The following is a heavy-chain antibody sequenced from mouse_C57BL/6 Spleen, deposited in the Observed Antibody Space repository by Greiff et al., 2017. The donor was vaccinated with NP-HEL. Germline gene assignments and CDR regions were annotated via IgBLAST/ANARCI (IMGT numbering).Heavy chain of an antibody. D-gene: IGHD1-1*01. Sequence: EVKLVESGGGLVKPGGSLKLSCAASGFTFSDYGMHWVRQAPEKGLEWVAYISSGSSTIYYADTVKGRFTISRDNAKNTLFLQMTSLRSEDTAMYYCARAPFITTVVEVYFDVWGTGTTVTVSS. J-gene: IGHJ1*03. V-gene: IGHV5-17*01. CDR3: ARAPFITTVVEVYFDV. CDR1: GFTFSDYG. CDR2: ISSGSSTI.